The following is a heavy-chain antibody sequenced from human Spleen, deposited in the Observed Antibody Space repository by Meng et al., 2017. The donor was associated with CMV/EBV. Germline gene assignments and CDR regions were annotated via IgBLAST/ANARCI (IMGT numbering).Heavy chain of an antibody. CDR3: ARARGYCSGGSCYSGFDY. V-gene: IGHV4-39*07. CDR1: GGALSSSSYY. Sequence: LQPQESGPGLGKPSETLSLTCPVSGGALSSSSYYWGWIRQPPGKGLEWIGSIYYSGSTYYNPSLKSRVTISVDTSKNQFSLKLSSVTAADTAVYYCARARGYCSGGSCYSGFDYWGQGTLVTVSS. CDR2: IYYSGST. J-gene: IGHJ4*02. D-gene: IGHD2-15*01.